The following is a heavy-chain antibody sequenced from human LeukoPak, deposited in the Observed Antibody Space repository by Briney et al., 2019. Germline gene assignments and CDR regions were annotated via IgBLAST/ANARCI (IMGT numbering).Heavy chain of an antibody. CDR2: ISAYNGNT. V-gene: IGHV1-18*01. CDR1: GYTFTSYG. D-gene: IGHD3-16*02. Sequence: ASVKVSCKASGYTFTSYGISWVRQAPGQGLEWMGWISAYNGNTNYAQKLQGRVTMTTDTSTSTAYMELRSLRSDDTAVYYCARDLAEYVWGSYRFFDYWGQGTLVTVSS. CDR3: ARDLAEYVWGSYRFFDY. J-gene: IGHJ4*02.